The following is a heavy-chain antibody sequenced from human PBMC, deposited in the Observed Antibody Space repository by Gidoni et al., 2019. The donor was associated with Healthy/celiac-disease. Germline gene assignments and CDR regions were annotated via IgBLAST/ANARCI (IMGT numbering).Heavy chain of an antibody. D-gene: IGHD6-13*01. CDR3: ARVSSVAAGTNYYGMDV. J-gene: IGHJ6*02. V-gene: IGHV4-4*02. Sequence: QVQLQESGPGLVKPSGTLSLTCAVSGGSISSSNWWSWVRQPPGKGLEWIGEIYHSGSTNYNPSLKSRVTISVDKSKNQFSLKLSSVTAADTAVYYCARVSSVAAGTNYYGMDVWGQGTTVTVSS. CDR1: GGSISSSNW. CDR2: IYHSGST.